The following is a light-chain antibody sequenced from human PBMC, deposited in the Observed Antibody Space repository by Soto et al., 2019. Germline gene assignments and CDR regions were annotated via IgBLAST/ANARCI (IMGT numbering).Light chain of an antibody. Sequence: EIILKKSPRPLTLSHRERATLSCRASQSVSSSYLAWYQQKPGQAPRLLIYGASSRATGIPDRFSGSGSGTDFTLTISRLEPEDFAVYYCQQYGSSPWTFGQGTKVDIK. CDR2: GAS. J-gene: IGKJ1*01. V-gene: IGKV3-20*01. CDR3: QQYGSSPWT. CDR1: QSVSSSY.